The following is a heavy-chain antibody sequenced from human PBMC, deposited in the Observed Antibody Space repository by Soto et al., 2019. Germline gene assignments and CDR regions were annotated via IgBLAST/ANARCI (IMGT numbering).Heavy chain of an antibody. D-gene: IGHD3-3*01. V-gene: IGHV4-30-4*01. J-gene: IGHJ6*02. Sequence: PSETLSLTCTVSGGSISSGDYYWSWIRQPPGKGLEWIGYIYYSGSTYYNPSLKSRVTISVDTSKNQFSLKLSSVTAADTAVYYCARGRFLEWLADVWGQGTKVTVSS. CDR3: ARGRFLEWLADV. CDR2: IYYSGST. CDR1: GGSISSGDYY.